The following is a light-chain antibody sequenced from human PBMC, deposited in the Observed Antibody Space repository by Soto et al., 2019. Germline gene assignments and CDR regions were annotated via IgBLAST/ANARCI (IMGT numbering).Light chain of an antibody. Sequence: DIQMTQSPTSVSASVGDTVTITCRASQGISGWLAWYQQKPGKAPKLLIYGASTLQSGVPSRYSGSGSGTDFTLTISSLQPEDFATYDCQQTNSLPWTFGQGTKVEIK. CDR2: GAS. V-gene: IGKV1-12*02. CDR3: QQTNSLPWT. CDR1: QGISGW. J-gene: IGKJ1*01.